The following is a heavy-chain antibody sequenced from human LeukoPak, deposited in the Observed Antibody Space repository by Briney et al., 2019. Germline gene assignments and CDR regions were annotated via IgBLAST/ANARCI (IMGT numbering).Heavy chain of an antibody. J-gene: IGHJ6*02. V-gene: IGHV3-30*18. CDR2: ISSGGSDK. D-gene: IGHD6-13*01. Sequence: GGSLRLSCAASGFTFSTYAVHWVRQAPGKGLEWVAVISSGGSDKYHAGSVKGRFTISRDNSKNTLYLQMDSLRAEDTAVYYCVKEVTIPAAGRKDYYYYGLDVWGQGTTVTVSS. CDR3: VKEVTIPAAGRKDYYYYGLDV. CDR1: GFTFSTYA.